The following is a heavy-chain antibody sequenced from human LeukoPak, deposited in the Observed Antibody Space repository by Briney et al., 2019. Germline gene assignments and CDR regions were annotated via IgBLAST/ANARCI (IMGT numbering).Heavy chain of an antibody. J-gene: IGHJ3*02. CDR2: ISSSGSTI. V-gene: IGHV3-48*03. CDR3: ARELRGLSAFDI. Sequence: GGSLRLSCAASGFTFSSYEMNWVRQAPGKGLEWVSYISSSGSTIYYADSVKGRFTISRDNAKNSLYLQMNSLRAEDTAVYYCARELRGLSAFDIWGQGTMVTVSS. D-gene: IGHD5-12*01. CDR1: GFTFSSYE.